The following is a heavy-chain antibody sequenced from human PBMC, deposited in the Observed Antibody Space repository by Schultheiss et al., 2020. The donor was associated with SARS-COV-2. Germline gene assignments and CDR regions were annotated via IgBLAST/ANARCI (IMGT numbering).Heavy chain of an antibody. CDR3: ARIRKTWDAPLYGAAVYYYYMDV. Sequence: SQILSLTCTVSGGSIGSGSYYWIWIRQPAGKGLEWIGHIYTSGVTNYNPSLQSRATISLDTSKNQFSLSLTSVTAADTAVYNCARIRKTWDAPLYGAAVYYYYMDVWGRGTTVTVSS. V-gene: IGHV4-61*09. CDR1: GGSIGSGSYY. D-gene: IGHD3-16*01. J-gene: IGHJ6*03. CDR2: IYTSGVT.